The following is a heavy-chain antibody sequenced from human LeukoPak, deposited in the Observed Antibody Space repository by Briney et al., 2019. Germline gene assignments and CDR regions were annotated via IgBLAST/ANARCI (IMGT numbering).Heavy chain of an antibody. V-gene: IGHV3-74*01. CDR3: AKGGKYHFDS. CDR2: INGYGSSI. CDR1: GFTFSNYW. Sequence: GGSLRLSCAASGFTFSNYWMNWVRQAPGKGLEWVSHINGYGSSITHADSVKGRFTISRDNAMNTLYLQVDSLRAEDTAVYYCAKGGKYHFDSWGQGTLVTVSS. J-gene: IGHJ4*02. D-gene: IGHD3-16*01.